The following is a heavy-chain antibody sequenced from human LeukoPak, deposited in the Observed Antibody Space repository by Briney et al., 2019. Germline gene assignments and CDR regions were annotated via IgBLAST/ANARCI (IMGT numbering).Heavy chain of an antibody. CDR1: GFTFSSYS. CDR2: INHSGST. Sequence: GSLRLSCAASGFTFSSYSMNWVRQAPGKGLEWIGEINHSGSTNYNPSLKSRVTISVDTSKNQFSLKLSSVTAADTAVYYCARGRQWKQLVHRNWFDPWGQGTLVTVSS. V-gene: IGHV4-34*01. CDR3: ARGRQWKQLVHRNWFDP. J-gene: IGHJ5*02. D-gene: IGHD6-13*01.